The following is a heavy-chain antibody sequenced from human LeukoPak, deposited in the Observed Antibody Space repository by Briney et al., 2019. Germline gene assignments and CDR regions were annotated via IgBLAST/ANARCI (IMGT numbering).Heavy chain of an antibody. V-gene: IGHV3-7*03. CDR3: AKDALRQIAAAGSYSIGWSGEVVSYFDY. CDR2: IKQDGSEE. J-gene: IGHJ4*02. CDR1: GFRFSAYW. D-gene: IGHD6-13*01. Sequence: GGSLRLSCAASGFRFSAYWMLWGRQAPGKGLEWVANIKQDGSEEYYVDSVRGRFTISRDNSKNTLYLQMNSLRAEDTAVYYCAKDALRQIAAAGSYSIGWSGEVVSYFDYWGQGTLVTVSS.